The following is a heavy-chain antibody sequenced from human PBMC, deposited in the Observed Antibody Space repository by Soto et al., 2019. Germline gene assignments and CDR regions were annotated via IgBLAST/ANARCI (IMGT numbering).Heavy chain of an antibody. V-gene: IGHV1-46*01. CDR2: INPHDDTK. CDR3: VRAVGWALDALEF. D-gene: IGHD2-15*01. CDR1: GYTFSNYY. Sequence: QVQLVQSGAEVKSPGASVKVSCKATGYTFSNYYIHWVRQAPGQGLEWMGVINPHDDTKAAAPKFQDRITMTRDTSTTTGFMELSSLTSDDTAVYYCVRAVGWALDALEFWGQGTMVTVSS. J-gene: IGHJ3*01.